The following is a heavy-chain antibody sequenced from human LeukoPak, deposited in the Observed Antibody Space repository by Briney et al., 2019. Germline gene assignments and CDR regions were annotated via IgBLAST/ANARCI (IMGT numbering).Heavy chain of an antibody. Sequence: GGSLRLSCAASGFTFSDYYMSWIRQAPGKGLEWVSYISSSGSTIYYADSVKGRFTISRDNAKNSLYLQMNSLRAEDTAVYYCARDTVRRQQLVRGTFDYWGQGTLVTVSS. CDR2: ISSSGSTI. CDR1: GFTFSDYY. V-gene: IGHV3-11*04. D-gene: IGHD6-13*01. CDR3: ARDTVRRQQLVRGTFDY. J-gene: IGHJ4*02.